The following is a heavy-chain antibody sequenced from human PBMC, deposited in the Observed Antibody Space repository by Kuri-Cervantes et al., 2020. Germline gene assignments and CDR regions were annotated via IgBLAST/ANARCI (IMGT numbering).Heavy chain of an antibody. V-gene: IGHV4-39*02. CDR1: GASISSGSHY. CDR2: IFYSGST. Sequence: SETLSLTCTVSGASISSGSHYWGWIRQPPGKGLEWIGTIFYSGSTYYNPSLRSRVTISVDRSKNQFSLKLSSVTAADTAVYYCARDGWGLPLENAFDIWGQGTMVTVSS. J-gene: IGHJ3*02. CDR3: ARDGWGLPLENAFDI. D-gene: IGHD2-21*01.